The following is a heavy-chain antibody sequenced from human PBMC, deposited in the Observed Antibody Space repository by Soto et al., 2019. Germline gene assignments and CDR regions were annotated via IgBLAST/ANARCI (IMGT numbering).Heavy chain of an antibody. CDR3: ARGGHVVVVTAALDY. J-gene: IGHJ4*02. CDR1: GDTFTDYY. CDR2: VNPSGGHT. Sequence: QVQLVQSGAEVKKPGASVKVSCKASGDTFTDYYIHWVQQAPGQGLEWMGTVNPSGGHTTYAQHFLGRVTMTRDTSTSTLYMELTSLTSEDTAEYYCARGGHVVVVTAALDYWGQGTLVTVSS. V-gene: IGHV1-46*01. D-gene: IGHD2-21*02.